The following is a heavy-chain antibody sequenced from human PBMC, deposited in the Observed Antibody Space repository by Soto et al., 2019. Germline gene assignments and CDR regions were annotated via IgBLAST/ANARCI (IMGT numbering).Heavy chain of an antibody. D-gene: IGHD6-19*01. J-gene: IGHJ6*02. CDR1: GGSFSGYY. CDR2: INHSGST. CDR3: ARGRAVAGLTWGAYYYYGMDV. Sequence: PSETLSLTCAVYGGSFSGYYWSWIRQPPGKGLEWIGEINHSGSTNYNPSLKSRVTISVDTSKNQFSLKLSSVTAADTAVYYCARGRAVAGLTWGAYYYYGMDVWGQGTTVTV. V-gene: IGHV4-34*01.